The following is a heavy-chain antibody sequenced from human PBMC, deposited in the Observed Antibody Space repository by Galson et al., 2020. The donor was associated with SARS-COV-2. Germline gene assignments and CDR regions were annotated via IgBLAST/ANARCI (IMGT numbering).Heavy chain of an antibody. D-gene: IGHD4-17*01. CDR3: ASGDYGVS. V-gene: IGHV1-2*02. Sequence: ASVKVSCKASGFTFTDYYMNWVRQAPGQGLEWVGWINPYSGDTDQEQNFQGRVTMTSDTTINTAYMELSSLRSDDTAIYYCASGDYGVSWGQGTLITVSS. CDR2: INPYSGDT. CDR1: GFTFTDYY. J-gene: IGHJ1*01.